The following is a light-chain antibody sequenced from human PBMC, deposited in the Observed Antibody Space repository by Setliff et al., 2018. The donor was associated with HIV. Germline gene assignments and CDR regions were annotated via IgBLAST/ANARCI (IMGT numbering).Light chain of an antibody. CDR1: SSDIGVSKF. CDR2: EVI. Sequence: QSVLAQPASVSGSPGQSITISCTGTSSDIGVSKFVSWYQQHPGRAPKLVIYEVINRPSGVSDRFSGSKSGNTASLTISGLQAEDEADYYCSSYKTGNTPVFGGGTKVTVL. CDR3: SSYKTGNTPV. J-gene: IGLJ3*02. V-gene: IGLV2-14*01.